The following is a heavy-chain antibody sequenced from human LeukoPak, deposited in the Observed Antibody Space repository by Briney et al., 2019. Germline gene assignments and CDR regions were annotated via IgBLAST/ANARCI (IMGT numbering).Heavy chain of an antibody. CDR1: GFTLTNYG. CDR3: ARDAEGFSTGWSRGGFDY. J-gene: IGHJ4*02. D-gene: IGHD6-19*01. Sequence: PGGSLRLSCEASGFTLTNYGMHWVRQAPGKGLQWAAVMWYDGTNNYYVDSVRGRFTISRDNSKNTLYLQMNTLRAEDTAVYYCARDAEGFSTGWSRGGFDYWGQGILVTVSS. CDR2: MWYDGTNN. V-gene: IGHV3-33*01.